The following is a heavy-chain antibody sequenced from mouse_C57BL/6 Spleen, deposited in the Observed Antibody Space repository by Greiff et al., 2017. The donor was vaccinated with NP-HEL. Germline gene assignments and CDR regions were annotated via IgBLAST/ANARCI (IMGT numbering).Heavy chain of an antibody. CDR1: GYTFTSYW. CDR2: IHPNSGST. D-gene: IGHD2-3*01. V-gene: IGHV1-64*01. J-gene: IGHJ3*01. Sequence: QVQLQPPGAELVKPGASVQLSCKASGYTFTSYWLHWVKQRPGQGLEWIGMIHPNSGSTNYNEKFKSKATLTVDKSSSTAYMQLSSLTSEDSAVYYCARAEVYDDPLAYWGQGTLVTVSA. CDR3: ARAEVYDDPLAY.